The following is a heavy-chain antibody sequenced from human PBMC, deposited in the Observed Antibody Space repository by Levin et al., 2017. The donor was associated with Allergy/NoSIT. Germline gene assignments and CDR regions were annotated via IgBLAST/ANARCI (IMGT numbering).Heavy chain of an antibody. CDR2: IKQDGSEM. V-gene: IGHV3-7*04. J-gene: IGHJ3*02. D-gene: IGHD2-8*02. Sequence: AGGSLRLSCVGSGFTFSSYWMSWVRQAPGRGLEWVANIKQDGSEMYYADSVKGRFTMSRDNPKNEVYLKMSSLRVEDTAVYYCARNWRSAFDIWGQGTMVTVSS. CDR3: ARNWRSAFDI. CDR1: GFTFSSYW.